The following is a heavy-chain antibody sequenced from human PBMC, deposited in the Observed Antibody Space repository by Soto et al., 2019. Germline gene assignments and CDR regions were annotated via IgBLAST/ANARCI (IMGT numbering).Heavy chain of an antibody. V-gene: IGHV3-15*07. J-gene: IGHJ3*01. CDR3: TSDPQWGF. D-gene: IGHD2-8*01. Sequence: EVQLVESGGDLVKPGGYLRVSCAVSGLSFNNAWLSWVRQAPGNGLEWVGRIKSKTDGETTEYAAPVKGRFTISRDDSKDTMYLQMNSLRVEDTAVYYCTSDPQWGFWGRGTMVTVS. CDR2: IKSKTDGETT. CDR1: GLSFNNAW.